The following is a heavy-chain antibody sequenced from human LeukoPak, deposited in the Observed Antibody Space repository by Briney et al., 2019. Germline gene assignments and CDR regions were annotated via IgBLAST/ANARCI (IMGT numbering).Heavy chain of an antibody. D-gene: IGHD4-17*01. CDR1: GGSISSSSYY. CDR2: IYYSGST. CDR3: ARRYYGDYAA. J-gene: IGHJ5*02. Sequence: SETLSLTCTVSGGSISSSSYYWGWIRQPPGKGLEWIGSIYYSGSTYYNPSLKSRVTISVDTSKNQFSLKLSSVTAADTAVYYCARRYYGDYAAWGQGTLVTVSS. V-gene: IGHV4-39*01.